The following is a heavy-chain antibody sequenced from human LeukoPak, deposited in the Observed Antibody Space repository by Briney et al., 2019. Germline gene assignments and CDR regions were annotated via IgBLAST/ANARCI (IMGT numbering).Heavy chain of an antibody. J-gene: IGHJ1*01. CDR3: AKEGYSYDLLVDCSEYFQY. D-gene: IGHD5-18*01. CDR1: GFTFRRYA. V-gene: IGHV3-23*01. CDR2: ISGGGDNT. Sequence: GGSLGLSCAASGFTFRRYAMSWVRQAPGKGLEWVSAISGGGDNTHYADSVKGRFTISRDNSNNTLYLQMNSLKVEDTAIYYCAKEGYSYDLLVDCSEYFQYWGQGTLVTVSS.